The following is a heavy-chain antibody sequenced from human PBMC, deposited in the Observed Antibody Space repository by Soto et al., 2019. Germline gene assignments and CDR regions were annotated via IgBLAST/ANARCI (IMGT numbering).Heavy chain of an antibody. Sequence: GGSLRLSCAASGFTFSSYGMHWVRQAPGKGLEWVAVIWYDGSNKYYADSVKGRFTISRDNSKNTLYLQMNSLRAEDTAVYYCAKDWTIIVVVPAAILAHWGQGTLVTVSS. V-gene: IGHV3-30*02. CDR1: GFTFSSYG. J-gene: IGHJ4*02. CDR3: AKDWTIIVVVPAAILAH. CDR2: IWYDGSNK. D-gene: IGHD2-2*02.